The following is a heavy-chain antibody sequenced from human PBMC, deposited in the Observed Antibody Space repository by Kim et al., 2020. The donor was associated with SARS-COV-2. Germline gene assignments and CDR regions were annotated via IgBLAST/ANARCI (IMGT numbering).Heavy chain of an antibody. D-gene: IGHD3-3*01. CDR3: AHRPRAIYHDFWSGYDSGWFDP. CDR2: IYWDDDK. CDR1: GFSLSTSGVG. V-gene: IGHV2-5*02. Sequence: SGPTLVNPTQTLTLTCTFSGFSLSTSGVGVGWIRQPPGKALEWLALIYWDDDKRYSPSLKSRLTITKDTSKNQVVLTMTNMDPVDTATYYCAHRPRAIYHDFWSGYDSGWFDPWGQGTLVTVSS. J-gene: IGHJ5*02.